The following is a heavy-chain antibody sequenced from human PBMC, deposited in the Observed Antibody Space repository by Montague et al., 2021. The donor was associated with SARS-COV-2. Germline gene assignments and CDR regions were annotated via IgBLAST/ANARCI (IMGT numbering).Heavy chain of an antibody. CDR1: GGSVSSGSYY. Sequence: SETLSLICTVSGGSVSSGSYYWSWIRQPPGKGLEWIGYIYYSGSTNYNPSLKSRVTISVDTSKNQSSLKLSSVTAADTAVYYCARDPWHITIFGVVTRYGMDVWGQGTTVTVSS. CDR2: IYYSGST. D-gene: IGHD3-3*01. V-gene: IGHV4-61*01. CDR3: ARDPWHITIFGVVTRYGMDV. J-gene: IGHJ6*02.